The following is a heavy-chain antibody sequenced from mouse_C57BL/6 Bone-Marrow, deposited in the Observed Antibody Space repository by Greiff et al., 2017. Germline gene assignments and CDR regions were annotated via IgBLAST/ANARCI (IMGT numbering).Heavy chain of an antibody. CDR2: IDPSDSYT. V-gene: IGHV1-69*01. CDR1: GYTFTSYW. Sequence: QVQLQQPGAELVMPGASVKLSCKASGYTFTSYWMHWVKKRPGQGLEWIGEIDPSDSYTHYNQKFKGKSTLTVDKSSSTAYMQLSSLTSEYSAVYYCALLRNCFGSAWFAYWGQGTLVTVSA. CDR3: ALLRNCFGSAWFAY. D-gene: IGHD1-1*01. J-gene: IGHJ3*01.